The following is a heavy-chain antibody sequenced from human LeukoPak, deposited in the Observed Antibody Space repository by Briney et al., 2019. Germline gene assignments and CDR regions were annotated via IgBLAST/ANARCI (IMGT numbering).Heavy chain of an antibody. D-gene: IGHD3-22*01. Sequence: ASVKVSCKASGYIFTSYVLHWVRQAPGEGLEGMGWINTNTGNPTYAQGFTGRLVFSFDTSVSPAYLQISSLKADDTAMYYCARGEYEPHGYQTRWGQGTLVTVSS. V-gene: IGHV7-4-1*02. CDR2: INTNTGNP. J-gene: IGHJ4*02. CDR1: GYIFTSYV. CDR3: ARGEYEPHGYQTR.